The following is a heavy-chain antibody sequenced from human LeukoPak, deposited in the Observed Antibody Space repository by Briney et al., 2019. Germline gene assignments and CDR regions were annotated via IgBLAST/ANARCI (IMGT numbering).Heavy chain of an antibody. Sequence: SETLSLTCTVSGASIRSSFWNWIRQPPGRGLEWIGYLSMRGTTNYNPSLKSRVTISADTSENQYSLKVSSVTAADTAVHYCTRNRGYYVNDYWGQGILVTVSS. CDR3: TRNRGYYVNDY. CDR2: LSMRGTT. J-gene: IGHJ4*02. CDR1: GASIRSSF. V-gene: IGHV4-59*01. D-gene: IGHD1-26*01.